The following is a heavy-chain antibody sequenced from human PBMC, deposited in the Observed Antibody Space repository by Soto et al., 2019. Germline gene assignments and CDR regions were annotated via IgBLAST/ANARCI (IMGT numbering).Heavy chain of an antibody. J-gene: IGHJ6*03. V-gene: IGHV5-51*01. CDR2: IYPGDSDT. CDR1: GYSFTSYW. Sequence: PGESLKISCKGSGYSFTSYWIGWVRQMPGKGLEWMGIIYPGDSDTRYSPSFQGQVTISADKSISTAYLQWSSLKASDTAMYYCARQRGYSYGVPYYYMDVWGKGTTVTGSS. CDR3: ARQRGYSYGVPYYYMDV. D-gene: IGHD5-18*01.